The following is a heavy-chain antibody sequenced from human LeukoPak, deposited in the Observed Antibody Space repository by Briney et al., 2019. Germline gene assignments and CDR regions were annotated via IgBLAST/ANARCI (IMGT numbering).Heavy chain of an antibody. D-gene: IGHD3-10*01. V-gene: IGHV4-30-2*01. CDR1: GGSISSGGYY. CDR3: ARGVVRGKYYFDY. Sequence: SETLSLTCTVSGGSISSGGYYWIWIRQPPGKGLEWIGYIYHSGSTYYNPSLKSRVTISVDRSKNQFSLKLSSVTAADTAVYYCARGVVRGKYYFDYWGQGTLVTVSS. J-gene: IGHJ4*02. CDR2: IYHSGST.